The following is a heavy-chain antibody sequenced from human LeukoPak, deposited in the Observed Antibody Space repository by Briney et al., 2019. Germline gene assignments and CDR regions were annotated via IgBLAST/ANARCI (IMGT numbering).Heavy chain of an antibody. J-gene: IGHJ4*02. V-gene: IGHV3-23*01. Sequence: PGGSLRLSCAASGFTFSSYAMSWVRQAPGKGLEWVSAISGSGGSTYYADSVKGRFTISRDNSKNTLYLQMNSLRAEDTAVYYCARWELLRATNHYFDYWGQGTLVTVSS. CDR3: ARWELLRATNHYFDY. CDR1: GFTFSSYA. D-gene: IGHD1-26*01. CDR2: ISGSGGST.